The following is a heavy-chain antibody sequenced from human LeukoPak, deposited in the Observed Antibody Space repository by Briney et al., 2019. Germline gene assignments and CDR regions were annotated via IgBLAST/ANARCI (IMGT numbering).Heavy chain of an antibody. J-gene: IGHJ3*02. CDR2: ISAYNGHT. V-gene: IGHV1-18*01. CDR3: ARRRSGYYSGDAFDI. Sequence: ASVKVSCKASGYTFTSYGISWVRQAPGQGLEWMGWISAYNGHTNYAQKFQGRVTMTTDTSTSTAYMELRSLRSDDTAVYYCARRRSGYYSGDAFDIWGQGTMVTVSS. D-gene: IGHD3-22*01. CDR1: GYTFTSYG.